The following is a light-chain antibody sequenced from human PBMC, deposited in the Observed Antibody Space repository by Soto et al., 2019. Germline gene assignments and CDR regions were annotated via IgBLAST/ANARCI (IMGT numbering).Light chain of an antibody. V-gene: IGKV3-20*01. CDR2: GAS. J-gene: IGKJ4*01. Sequence: EIVLTQSPGTLSLSPGERATLSCRASQSVSSSYLAWYQQKPGQAPRLLIYGASSRATGIPDRFSGTGSGTDFALPISSPEPEDYAVYYCQQYGSSPLTFGGGTKVDIK. CDR1: QSVSSSY. CDR3: QQYGSSPLT.